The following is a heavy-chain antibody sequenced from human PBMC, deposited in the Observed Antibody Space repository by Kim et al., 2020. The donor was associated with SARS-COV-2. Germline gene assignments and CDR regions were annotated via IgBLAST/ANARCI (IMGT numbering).Heavy chain of an antibody. CDR3: TFAHSDY. CDR2: SGGST. Sequence: SGGSTYYAPSVKGRFTISRDTSKTTLFLQMNSLSPEDSAVYYCTFAHSDYWGQGALVTVSS. J-gene: IGHJ4*02. V-gene: IGHV3-66*01.